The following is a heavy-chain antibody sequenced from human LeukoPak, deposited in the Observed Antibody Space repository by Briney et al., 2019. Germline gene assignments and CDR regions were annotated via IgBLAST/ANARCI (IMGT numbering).Heavy chain of an antibody. CDR1: GYTFTSYY. CDR3: ARDLSYCTNGVCSPVGDY. V-gene: IGHV1-46*01. D-gene: IGHD2-8*01. CDR2: INPSGGST. Sequence: GASVKVSCKASGYTFTSYYMHWVRQAPGQGLEWMGIINPSGGSTSYAQKFQGRVTMTRDTSTSTVYMELSSLRSEDTAVYYCARDLSYCTNGVCSPVGDYWGQGTTVTVSS. J-gene: IGHJ4*03.